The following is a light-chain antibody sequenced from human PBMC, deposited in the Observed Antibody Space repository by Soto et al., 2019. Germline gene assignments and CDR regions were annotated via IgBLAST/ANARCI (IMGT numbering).Light chain of an antibody. CDR3: CSYAGSHFL. J-gene: IGLJ2*01. CDR2: DVS. Sequence: QSVLTQPRSVSGSPGQSVTISCTGTSSDVGGYNYVSWYQQHPGKAPKLMIYDVSQRPSGVPDRFSGSKSGNTASLTISWLQHEDEAGYYCCSYAGSHFLFGGGTKLTVL. CDR1: SSDVGGYNY. V-gene: IGLV2-11*01.